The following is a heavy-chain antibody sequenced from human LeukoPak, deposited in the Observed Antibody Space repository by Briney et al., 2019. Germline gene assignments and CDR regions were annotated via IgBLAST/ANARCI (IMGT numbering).Heavy chain of an antibody. D-gene: IGHD1-26*01. J-gene: IGHJ4*02. CDR2: VNPNSGDT. Sequence: ASVKVSCKASGYTFTSYDINWVRQATGQGLEWMGWVNPNSGDTYYAQKFQGRVTMTRDTSISTAFIELSRLRSDDTALYYCARGRRILVGDTNAGDFFDYWGQGTLVTVSS. CDR3: ARGRRILVGDTNAGDFFDY. V-gene: IGHV1-2*02. CDR1: GYTFTSYD.